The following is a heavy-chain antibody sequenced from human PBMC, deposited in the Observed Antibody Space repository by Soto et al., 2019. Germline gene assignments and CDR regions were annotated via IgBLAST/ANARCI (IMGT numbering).Heavy chain of an antibody. CDR3: ARGPPCVY. V-gene: IGHV4-30-2*01. Sequence: SETRSLTCAVSGGSISSGGYSWSWIRHPPGKGLEWIGYIYHSGSTYYNPSLKSRVTISVDRSKNQFSLKLSSVTAADTAVYYCARGPPCVYWGQGTLVTVSS. CDR2: IYHSGST. CDR1: GGSISSGGYS. J-gene: IGHJ4*02.